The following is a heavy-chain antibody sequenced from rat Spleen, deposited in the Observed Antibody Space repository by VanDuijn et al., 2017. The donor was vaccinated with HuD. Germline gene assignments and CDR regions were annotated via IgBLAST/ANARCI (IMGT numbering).Heavy chain of an antibody. CDR3: ARRHYGYTDYFDY. J-gene: IGHJ2*01. CDR1: GFIFSNYY. CDR2: ITTGGAIT. D-gene: IGHD1-9*01. V-gene: IGHV5-25*01. Sequence: EVQLVESGGGLVQPGRSMSLSCAASGFIFSNYYMVWVRQAPTKGLEWVASITTGGAITSYRDSVKGRFTISTDNAKSTLSLQMDSLRSEDTATYYCARRHYGYTDYFDYWGQGVMVTVSS.